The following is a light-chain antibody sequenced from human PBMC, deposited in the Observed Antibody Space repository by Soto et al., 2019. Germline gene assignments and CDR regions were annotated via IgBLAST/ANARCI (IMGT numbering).Light chain of an antibody. J-gene: IGKJ1*01. Sequence: EIVMTQSPATLSVSPGERATLSCRASQSVRSNLAWYQQKPGQAPRLLIYGASTRATGIPARFSGSGSGTEFTLTISSLQSEDFAVYYCQQDNNWPRTFGQGTKVEI. V-gene: IGKV3-15*01. CDR3: QQDNNWPRT. CDR2: GAS. CDR1: QSVRSN.